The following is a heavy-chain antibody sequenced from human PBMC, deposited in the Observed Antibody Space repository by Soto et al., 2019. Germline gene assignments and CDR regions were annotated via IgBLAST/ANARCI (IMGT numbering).Heavy chain of an antibody. V-gene: IGHV3-48*04. CDR2: ISSSGSTI. Sequence: GGSLRLSCAASGFTFSSYGMHWVRQAPGKGLEWVSYISSSGSTIYYADSVKGRFTISRDNAKNSLYLQMNSLRAEDTAVYYCASLGVGPAAIYYYYYMDVWGKGTTVTVSS. D-gene: IGHD2-2*01. CDR3: ASLGVGPAAIYYYYYMDV. J-gene: IGHJ6*03. CDR1: GFTFSSYG.